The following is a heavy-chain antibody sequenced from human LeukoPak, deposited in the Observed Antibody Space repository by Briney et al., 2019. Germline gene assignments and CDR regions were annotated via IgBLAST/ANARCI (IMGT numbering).Heavy chain of an antibody. J-gene: IGHJ4*02. V-gene: IGHV4-39*01. CDR3: ARRGYDSSGYYYAY. D-gene: IGHD3-22*01. CDR2: IYYSGST. Sequence: SETLSLTCSVSGGSISGYYWSWIRQPPGKGLEWIGSIYYSGSTYYNPSLKSRVTISVDTSKNQFSLKLSSVTAADTAVYYCARRGYDSSGYYYAYWGQGTLVTVSS. CDR1: GGSISGYY.